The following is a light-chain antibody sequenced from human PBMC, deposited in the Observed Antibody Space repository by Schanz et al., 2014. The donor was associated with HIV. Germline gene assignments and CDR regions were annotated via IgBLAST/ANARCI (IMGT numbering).Light chain of an antibody. CDR3: SSSGGSNNFVI. CDR2: DVT. V-gene: IGLV2-8*01. CDR1: SSDVGGYNY. J-gene: IGLJ2*01. Sequence: QSALTQPRSVSGSPGQSVAISCTGTSSDVGGYNYVSWYQQHPGKAPKLIIYDVTYRPSGVPDRFSGSTSGNTAFLTVSGLQAEDEADYYCSSSGGSNNFVIFGGGTKLTVL.